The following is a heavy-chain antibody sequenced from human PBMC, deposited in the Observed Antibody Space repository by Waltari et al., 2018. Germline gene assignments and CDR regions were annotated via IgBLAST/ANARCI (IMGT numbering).Heavy chain of an antibody. D-gene: IGHD6-6*01. CDR1: GYSISSGSY. Sequence: QVQLQESGPGLVKPSETLSLTCAVSGYSISSGSYWGWIRQPQGKGLEWIGSIYQSGSIYSTPSLKIRVTISVETSKNQFSLKLSSGTAADTAVYYCARQGGNWLVDYYFDYWGQGTLVTVSS. J-gene: IGHJ4*02. CDR3: ARQGGNWLVDYYFDY. CDR2: IYQSGSI. V-gene: IGHV4-38-2*01.